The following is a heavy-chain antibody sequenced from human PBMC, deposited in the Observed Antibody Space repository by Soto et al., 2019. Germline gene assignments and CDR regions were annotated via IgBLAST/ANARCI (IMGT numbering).Heavy chain of an antibody. CDR2: ISAYNGNT. CDR3: ARADYYDSSGYYYETTFDP. CDR1: GYTFTSYG. Sequence: GASVKVSCKASGYTFTSYGISWVRQAPGQGLEWMGWISAYNGNTNYAQKLQGRVTMTTDTSTSTAYMELRSLRSDDTAVYYCARADYYDSSGYYYETTFDPCGQGTLVTVSS. J-gene: IGHJ5*02. D-gene: IGHD3-22*01. V-gene: IGHV1-18*01.